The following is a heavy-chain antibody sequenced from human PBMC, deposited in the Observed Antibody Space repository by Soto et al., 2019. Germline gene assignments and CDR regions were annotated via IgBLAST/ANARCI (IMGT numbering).Heavy chain of an antibody. Sequence: HPGGSLRLSCAASGFTFSSYWMHWVRQAPGKGLVWVSRINSDGSSTSYADSVKGRFTISRDNSKNTLYLQMNSLRAEDTAVYYCVRYGEPLDWYGMDVWGQGTTVTVSS. D-gene: IGHD4-17*01. CDR1: GFTFSSYW. J-gene: IGHJ6*02. CDR2: INSDGSST. CDR3: VRYGEPLDWYGMDV. V-gene: IGHV3-74*01.